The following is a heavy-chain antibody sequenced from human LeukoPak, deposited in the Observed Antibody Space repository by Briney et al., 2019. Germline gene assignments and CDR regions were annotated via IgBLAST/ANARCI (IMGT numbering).Heavy chain of an antibody. CDR3: ARRDDYYDSRGYDDAFDI. V-gene: IGHV4-4*02. CDR2: ISHSGST. D-gene: IGHD3-22*01. Sequence: PSETLSLTCGVSGGSISGTNWWSWVRQPPGKGLEWIGEISHSGSTKYNPSLKRRGTISVDTSKNQFSLKLSSVTAADTAVYYCARRDDYYDSRGYDDAFDIWGQGTEVTVSS. J-gene: IGHJ3*02. CDR1: GGSISGTNW.